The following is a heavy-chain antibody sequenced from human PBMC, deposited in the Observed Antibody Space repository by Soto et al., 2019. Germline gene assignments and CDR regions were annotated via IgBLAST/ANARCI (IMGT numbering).Heavy chain of an antibody. CDR2: SRDKPQGYST. J-gene: IGHJ4*02. V-gene: IGHV3-72*01. CDR1: GFTLSDNY. Sequence: PGGSLRLSCAVSGFTLSDNYVDWFRKAPGNGLGWVDRSRDKPQGYSTASAASLKCRFTTTRDESKNSAYLQMNSLKTEDTAVYYCVRATYFSDSSGYTRCLDYWGQGTLVTVSS. CDR3: VRATYFSDSSGYTRCLDY. D-gene: IGHD3-22*01.